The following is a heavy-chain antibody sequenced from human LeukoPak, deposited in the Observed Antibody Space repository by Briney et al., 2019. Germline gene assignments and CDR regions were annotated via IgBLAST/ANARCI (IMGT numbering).Heavy chain of an antibody. J-gene: IGHJ5*02. CDR2: ISYDGSNK. Sequence: SGGSLRLSCAASGFTFSSYAMHWVRQAPGKGLEWVAVISYDGSNKYYADSVKGRFTISRDNSKNTLYLQMNSLRAEDTAVYYCARGGQWLVHVIWGWFDPWGQGTLVTVSS. V-gene: IGHV3-30*04. D-gene: IGHD6-19*01. CDR3: ARGGQWLVHVIWGWFDP. CDR1: GFTFSSYA.